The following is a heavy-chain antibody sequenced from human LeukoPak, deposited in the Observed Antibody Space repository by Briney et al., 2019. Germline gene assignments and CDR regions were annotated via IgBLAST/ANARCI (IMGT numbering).Heavy chain of an antibody. Sequence: PGGSLRLSCAASGFTFSSYGMHWVRQAPGKGLEWGAVISYHGSNKYYADSVKGRFTISRDNSKNTLYLQMNSLSAEDTAVYYCATDQYSSGWSFDYWGQGTLVTVSS. CDR2: ISYHGSNK. D-gene: IGHD6-19*01. CDR1: GFTFSSYG. J-gene: IGHJ4*02. CDR3: ATDQYSSGWSFDY. V-gene: IGHV3-30*03.